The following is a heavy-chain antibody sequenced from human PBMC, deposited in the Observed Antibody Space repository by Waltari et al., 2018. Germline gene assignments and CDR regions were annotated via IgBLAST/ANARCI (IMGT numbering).Heavy chain of an antibody. CDR1: GGSFSTYA. V-gene: IGHV1-69*05. D-gene: IGHD6-13*01. J-gene: IGHJ3*02. CDR2: IIAMFETA. Sequence: QVQLVQSGAEVKKPGSSVKVSCKASGGSFSTYAITWVRQAPGQGLEWMGGIIAMFETANYAQKCQERVTITTDGSMTTAYMELSSLTSEDTAVYYCARGGLYGQQLLESAFEIWGQGTKVTVAS. CDR3: ARGGLYGQQLLESAFEI.